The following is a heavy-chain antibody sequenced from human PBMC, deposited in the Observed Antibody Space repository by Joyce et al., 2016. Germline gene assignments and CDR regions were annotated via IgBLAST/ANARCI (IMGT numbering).Heavy chain of an antibody. V-gene: IGHV5-51*01. D-gene: IGHD6-6*01. Sequence: EVQLVQSGAEVKKPGESLKISCKASGYSFSSYWSAWVRHMPGKGLEWMGIINPRDSDTIYSPSFQGQVTISADKSISTAYLQWSSLKASDTAMYYCARHRAIVPRRVRWFDPWGQGTLVTVSS. CDR2: INPRDSDT. J-gene: IGHJ5*02. CDR3: ARHRAIVPRRVRWFDP. CDR1: GYSFSSYW.